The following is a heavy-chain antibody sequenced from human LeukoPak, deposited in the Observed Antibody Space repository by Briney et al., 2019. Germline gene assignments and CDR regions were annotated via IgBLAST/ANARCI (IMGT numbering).Heavy chain of an antibody. Sequence: SETLSLTCTVSGASINSAGYYWSWIRQLPGKGLEWIGYISYTGSTYYNPSLKSRVIISRDTSKNQFSLKLSSVTAADTAIYYCARGAYWGQGTLVTVSS. CDR3: ARGAY. CDR1: GASINSAGYY. V-gene: IGHV4-31*03. CDR2: ISYTGST. J-gene: IGHJ4*02.